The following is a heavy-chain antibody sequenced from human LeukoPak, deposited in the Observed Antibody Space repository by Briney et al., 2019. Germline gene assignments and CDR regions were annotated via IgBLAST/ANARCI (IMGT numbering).Heavy chain of an antibody. Sequence: PGGSPRLSCAASGFTFSSYAMSWVRQAPGKGLEWVSAISGSGGSTYYADSVKGRLTISRDNSKNTLYLQMNSLRAEDTAVYYCAKALDPGYYYYYYGMDVWGQGTTVTVSS. CDR3: AKALDPGYYYYYYGMDV. CDR2: ISGSGGST. CDR1: GFTFSSYA. J-gene: IGHJ6*02. V-gene: IGHV3-23*01. D-gene: IGHD1-14*01.